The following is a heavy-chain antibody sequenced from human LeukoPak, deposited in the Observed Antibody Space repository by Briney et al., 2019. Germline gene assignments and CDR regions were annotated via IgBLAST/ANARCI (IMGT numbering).Heavy chain of an antibody. D-gene: IGHD3-22*01. CDR1: GFTFSSYS. CDR3: ARFGKGSGYYYAFDY. J-gene: IGHJ4*02. V-gene: IGHV3-21*01. Sequence: GGSLRLSCAASGFTFSSYSMDWVRQPPGKGLEWVSSISSISSYIYYPDSVKGRFTISRDNAKNSLYLQINSLRAEDTSVYYCARFGKGSGYYYAFDYWGQGTLVTVSS. CDR2: ISSISSYI.